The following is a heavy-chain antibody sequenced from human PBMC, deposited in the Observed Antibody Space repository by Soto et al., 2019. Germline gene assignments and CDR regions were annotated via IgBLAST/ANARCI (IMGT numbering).Heavy chain of an antibody. CDR2: IIPIFGTA. J-gene: IGHJ6*02. CDR3: ASSRYYGGNSFPYYYGMDV. Sequence: SVKVSCKASGGTFSSYAISWVRQAPGQGLEWMGGIIPIFGTANYAQKFQGRVTITADESTSTAYMELSSLRSEDTAAYYCASSRYYGGNSFPYYYGMDVWGQGTTVTVSS. V-gene: IGHV1-69*13. CDR1: GGTFSSYA. D-gene: IGHD4-17*01.